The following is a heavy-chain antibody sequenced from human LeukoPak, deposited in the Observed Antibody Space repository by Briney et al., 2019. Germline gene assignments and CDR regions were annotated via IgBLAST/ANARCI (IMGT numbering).Heavy chain of an antibody. Sequence: GESLKISCKGSGYTFTSYGISWVRQAPGQGLEWMGWISAYNGNTNYAQKLQGRVTMTTDTSTSTAYMELRSLRSDDTAVYYCARAGESGGLFDFWGQGTLVTVSS. D-gene: IGHD1-26*01. J-gene: IGHJ4*02. CDR3: ARAGESGGLFDF. CDR1: GYTFTSYG. V-gene: IGHV1-18*01. CDR2: ISAYNGNT.